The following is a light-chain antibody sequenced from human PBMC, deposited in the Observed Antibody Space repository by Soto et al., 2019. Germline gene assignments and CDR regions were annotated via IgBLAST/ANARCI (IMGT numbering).Light chain of an antibody. J-gene: IGLJ1*01. V-gene: IGLV2-14*03. Sequence: QSALTQPASVSGSPGQSITISCTGTSSDVGGYNYVSWYQHHPGKAPKLIIYDVTNRPSGVSNPFSGSKSGNTASLTISGLEPEDEADDYCRSYPTSDTRQIVFGTGTKLTVL. CDR1: SSDVGGYNY. CDR3: RSYPTSDTRQIV. CDR2: DVT.